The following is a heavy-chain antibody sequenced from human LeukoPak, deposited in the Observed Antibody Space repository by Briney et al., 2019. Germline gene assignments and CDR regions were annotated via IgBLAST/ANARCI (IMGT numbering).Heavy chain of an antibody. D-gene: IGHD3-10*01. CDR2: ISYDGSNK. Sequence: GGSLRLSCAASGFTFSSYAMHWVRQAPGKGLEWVAVISYDGSNKYYADSVKGRFTISRDNSKNTLYLQTNSLRAEDTAVYYCARDGYYGSGSYYNVPTLYFDYWGQGTLVTVSS. J-gene: IGHJ4*02. CDR1: GFTFSSYA. CDR3: ARDGYYGSGSYYNVPTLYFDY. V-gene: IGHV3-30*04.